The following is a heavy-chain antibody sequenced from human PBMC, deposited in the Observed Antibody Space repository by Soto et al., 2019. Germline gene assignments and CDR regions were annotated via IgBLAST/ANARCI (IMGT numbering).Heavy chain of an antibody. D-gene: IGHD3-22*01. CDR1: GYTFTSYY. CDR3: ARDARPRPYDGVVVISSLLGY. CDR2: INPSGGST. J-gene: IGHJ4*02. V-gene: IGHV1-46*01. Sequence: ASVKVSCKASGYTFTSYYMHWVRQAPGQGLEWMGIINPSGGSTSYAQKFQGRVTMTRDTSTSTVYMELSSLRSEDTAVYYCARDARPRPYDGVVVISSLLGYWGQGTLVTVSS.